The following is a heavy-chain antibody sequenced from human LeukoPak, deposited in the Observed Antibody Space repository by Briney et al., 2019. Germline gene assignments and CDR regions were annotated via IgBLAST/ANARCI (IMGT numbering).Heavy chain of an antibody. CDR1: GYIFSNYG. J-gene: IGHJ4*02. CDR3: ARDAMVRGVIIPREFDY. V-gene: IGHV1-18*01. Sequence: ASVKVSCKASGYIFSNYGISWVRQAPGQGLEWMGWISGYNGNTKYAQKLQGRVTMTTETSTSTAYMELSSLRSEDTAVYYCARDAMVRGVIIPREFDYWGQGTLVTVSS. D-gene: IGHD3-10*01. CDR2: ISGYNGNT.